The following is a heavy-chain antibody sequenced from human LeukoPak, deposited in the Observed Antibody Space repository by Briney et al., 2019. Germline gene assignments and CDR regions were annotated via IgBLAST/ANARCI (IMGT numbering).Heavy chain of an antibody. CDR1: GYSISSGYY. Sequence: PSETLSLTCTVSGYSISSGYYWGWIRQPPGKGLEWIGSIYHSGSTYYNPSLKSRVTISVDTSKNQFSLKLSSVTAADTAVYYCARAGGFGWNYYYYYMDVWGKGTTVTVSS. D-gene: IGHD6-19*01. V-gene: IGHV4-38-2*02. CDR3: ARAGGFGWNYYYYYMDV. J-gene: IGHJ6*03. CDR2: IYHSGST.